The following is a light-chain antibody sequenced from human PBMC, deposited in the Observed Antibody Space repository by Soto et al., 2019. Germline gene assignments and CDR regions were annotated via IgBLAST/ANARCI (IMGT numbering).Light chain of an antibody. V-gene: IGKV3-20*01. J-gene: IGKJ1*01. CDR1: QSVSKY. CDR2: GAS. Sequence: EIVLTQSPGTLALSPGEGATLSCRASQSVSKYLAWYQQKPGQAPRLLNYGASSRATGIPDSFSGSGSGTDFTLTISRLEPEDFAVYYCQQYGGSPQTFGQGTKVDIK. CDR3: QQYGGSPQT.